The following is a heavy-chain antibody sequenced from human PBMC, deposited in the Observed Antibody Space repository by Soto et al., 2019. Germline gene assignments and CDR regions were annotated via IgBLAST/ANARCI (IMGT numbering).Heavy chain of an antibody. CDR3: AKDRRVGATAADNNAFDI. V-gene: IGHV3-23*01. Sequence: EVQLLESGGGLVQPGGSLRLSCAASGFTFSSYAMSWVRQAPGKGLEWVSAISGSGGSTYYADPVKGRFTISRDNSKNTLYLQMNSLRAEDTAVYYCAKDRRVGATAADNNAFDIWGQGTMVTVSS. D-gene: IGHD1-26*01. J-gene: IGHJ3*02. CDR1: GFTFSSYA. CDR2: ISGSGGST.